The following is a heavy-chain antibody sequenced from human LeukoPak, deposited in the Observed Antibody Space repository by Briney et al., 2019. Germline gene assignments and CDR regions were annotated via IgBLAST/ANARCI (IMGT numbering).Heavy chain of an antibody. J-gene: IGHJ4*02. CDR3: ARHLPYCSSTSCLYYFDY. D-gene: IGHD2-2*01. V-gene: IGHV4-59*08. CDR1: GGSISSYY. CDR2: IYYSGST. Sequence: SETLSLTCTVSGGSISSYYWSWIRQPPGKGLEWIGYIYYSGSTNYNPSLKSRVTISVDTSKNQFSLKLSSVTAADTAVYYCARHLPYCSSTSCLYYFDYWGQGTLVTVSS.